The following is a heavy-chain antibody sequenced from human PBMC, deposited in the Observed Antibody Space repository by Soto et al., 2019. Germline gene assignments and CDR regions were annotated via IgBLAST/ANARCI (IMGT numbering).Heavy chain of an antibody. V-gene: IGHV3-23*01. CDR1: GFTFNSYA. J-gene: IGHJ4*02. CDR2: ISGSGGTT. CDR3: AKDRHYGSGTYSDSYLDY. Sequence: EVQLLESGGGLVQPGGSLRLSCGGSGFTFNSYATTWVRQAPGKGLEWVSAISGSGGTTYYANSVKGRFTISRGQSKDTLYLQMNSLRAEDTAIYFCAKDRHYGSGTYSDSYLDYWGQGTLVTVSS. D-gene: IGHD3-10*01.